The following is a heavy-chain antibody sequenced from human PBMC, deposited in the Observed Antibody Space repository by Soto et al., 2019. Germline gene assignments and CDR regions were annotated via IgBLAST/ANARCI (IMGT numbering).Heavy chain of an antibody. D-gene: IGHD3-22*01. CDR3: ARDFSSGYYYFDL. CDR2: IYSGGST. Sequence: GSLRLSCAASGFTVSSNYMSWVRQAPGKGLEWVSIIYSGGSTYYADSVKGRFTISRDNSKNTLFLQMNSLRAEDTAVYYCARDFSSGYYYFDLWDQGTLLTVSS. J-gene: IGHJ4*02. V-gene: IGHV3-53*01. CDR1: GFTVSSNY.